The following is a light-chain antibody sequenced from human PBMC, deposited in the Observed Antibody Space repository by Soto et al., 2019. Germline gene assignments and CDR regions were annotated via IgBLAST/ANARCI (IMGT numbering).Light chain of an antibody. Sequence: QSVLTQPPSASGSPGQSVTISCTGTSSDIGAYNYVSWFQQHPGEAPKLIISEVNKRLSGVPDRFSGSKSGNTASLTVSGLQAEDEADYYCTSYGGRDNLMFGGGTKLTVL. V-gene: IGLV2-8*01. CDR2: EVN. CDR3: TSYGGRDNLM. CDR1: SSDIGAYNY. J-gene: IGLJ3*02.